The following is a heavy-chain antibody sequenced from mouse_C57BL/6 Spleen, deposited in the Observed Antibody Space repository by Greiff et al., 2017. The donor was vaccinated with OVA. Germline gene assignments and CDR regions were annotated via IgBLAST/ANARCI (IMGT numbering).Heavy chain of an antibody. V-gene: IGHV5-9*01. CDR2: ISGGGGNT. J-gene: IGHJ3*01. CDR3: ARQGGAQASFAY. Sequence: EVNVVESGGGLVKPGGSLKLSCAASGFTFSSYTMSWVRQTPEKRLEWVATISGGGGNTYYPDSVKGRFTISRDNAKNTLYLQMSSRRSEDTALYYCARQGGAQASFAYWGQGTLVTVSA. D-gene: IGHD3-2*02. CDR1: GFTFSSYT.